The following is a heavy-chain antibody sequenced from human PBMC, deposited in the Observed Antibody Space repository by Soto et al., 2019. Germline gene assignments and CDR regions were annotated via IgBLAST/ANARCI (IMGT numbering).Heavy chain of an antibody. Sequence: GGSLRLSCAASGFTFSSYAMHWVRQAPGKGLEWVAVISYDGSNKYYADSVKGRFTISRDNSKNTLYLQMNSLRAEDTAVYSCARAPMYSSGWYYCYYYGMDVWGQGTTVTVSS. D-gene: IGHD6-19*01. CDR2: ISYDGSNK. V-gene: IGHV3-30*04. J-gene: IGHJ6*02. CDR1: GFTFSSYA. CDR3: ARAPMYSSGWYYCYYYGMDV.